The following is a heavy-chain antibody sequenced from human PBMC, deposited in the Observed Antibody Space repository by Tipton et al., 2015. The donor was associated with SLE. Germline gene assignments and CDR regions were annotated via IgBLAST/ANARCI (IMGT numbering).Heavy chain of an antibody. D-gene: IGHD3-3*01. CDR1: GGSISGNY. V-gene: IGHV4-59*08. J-gene: IGHJ3*01. CDR3: ARHAYDFWRGFYRHVCDD. CDR2: IDQIGSA. Sequence: TLSLTCIVSGGSISGNYWSWIRQPPGKRLEWIGYIDQIGSANYNPSLQSRVTISVGKSTTQFSLKLTSVTAADSAIYYCARHAYDFWRGFYRHVCDDWAQGTIIPVSS.